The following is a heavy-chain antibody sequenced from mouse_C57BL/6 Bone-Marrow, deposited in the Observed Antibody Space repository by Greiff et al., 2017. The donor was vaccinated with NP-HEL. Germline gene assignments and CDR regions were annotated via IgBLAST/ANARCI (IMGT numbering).Heavy chain of an antibody. J-gene: IGHJ1*03. CDR3: ARMEGYCYFDV. CDR2: IYPRSGNT. CDR1: GYTFTSYG. V-gene: IGHV1-81*01. Sequence: QVQLQQSGAELARPGASVKLSCKASGYTFTSYGISWVKQRTGQGLEWIGEIYPRSGNTYYNEKFKGKATLTADKSSSTAYMELRSLTSEDTAVYFCARMEGYCYFDVWGTGTTVTVSS.